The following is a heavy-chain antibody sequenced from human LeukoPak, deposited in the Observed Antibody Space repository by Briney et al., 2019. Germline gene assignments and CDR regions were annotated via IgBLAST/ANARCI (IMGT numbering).Heavy chain of an antibody. CDR1: GYSFTSYW. J-gene: IGHJ4*02. CDR2: IYPGDSDT. Sequence: GESLKISCKGSGYSFTSYWIGWGRQLPGNGLEGMGIIYPGDSDTRYSPSFQGQVTISADKSTSTAYLQWSSLKASDTAMYYCARRSDYYDSSGFDYWGQGTLVTVSS. D-gene: IGHD3-22*01. CDR3: ARRSDYYDSSGFDY. V-gene: IGHV5-51*01.